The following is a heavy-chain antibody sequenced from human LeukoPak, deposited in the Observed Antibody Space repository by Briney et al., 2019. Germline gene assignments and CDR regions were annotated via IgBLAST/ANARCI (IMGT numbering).Heavy chain of an antibody. Sequence: GGSLRLSCAASGFTFSSYLMHWVRQAPGKGLVWVSRIKSDGSTNYADSVKGRFTISRDNAKNTVSLQMNSLRAEDTGVYFCARAPSEIGGYYPEYFRHWGQGTLVTVSS. D-gene: IGHD3-22*01. V-gene: IGHV3-74*01. CDR3: ARAPSEIGGYYPEYFRH. CDR1: GFTFSSYL. J-gene: IGHJ1*01. CDR2: IKSDGST.